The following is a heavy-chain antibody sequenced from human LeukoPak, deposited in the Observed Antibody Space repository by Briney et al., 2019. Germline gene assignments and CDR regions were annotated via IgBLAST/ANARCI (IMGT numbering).Heavy chain of an antibody. V-gene: IGHV3-53*01. Sequence: GGSLRLSCAASGFTVSSNYMSWVRQAPGKGLEWVSVIYSGGSTYYADSVKGRFTISRDNAKNSPYLQMNSLRAEDTAVYYCARGSYSTGWNFDYWGQGTLVTLSS. D-gene: IGHD6-19*01. CDR3: ARGSYSTGWNFDY. J-gene: IGHJ4*02. CDR2: IYSGGST. CDR1: GFTVSSNY.